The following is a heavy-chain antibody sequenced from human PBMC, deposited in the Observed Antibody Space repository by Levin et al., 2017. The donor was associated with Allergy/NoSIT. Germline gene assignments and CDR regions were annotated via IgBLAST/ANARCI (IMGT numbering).Heavy chain of an antibody. CDR2: ISYDGSNK. V-gene: IGHV3-30*18. CDR1: GFTFSSYG. J-gene: IGHJ6*02. CDR3: AKDYYPSEGYYYYYGMDV. D-gene: IGHD3-22*01. Sequence: LSLTCAASGFTFSSYGMHWVRQAPGKGLEWVAVISYDGSNKYYADSVKGRFTISRDNSKNTLYLQMNSLRAEDTAVYYCAKDYYPSEGYYYYYGMDVWGQGTTVTVSS.